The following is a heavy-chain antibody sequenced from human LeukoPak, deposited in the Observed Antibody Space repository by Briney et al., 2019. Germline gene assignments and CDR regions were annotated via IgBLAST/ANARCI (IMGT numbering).Heavy chain of an antibody. Sequence: EGSLRLSCAASGFTFSTYWMHWVRQATGKGLEWVSVIYIGRSTYYADSLKGRFTISRDNSKNTLFLQMNSLRAEDTAVYYCARDLDGYRSGNGAWGQGTLLSVSS. CDR3: ARDLDGYRSGNGA. CDR2: IYIGRST. D-gene: IGHD5-12*01. J-gene: IGHJ5*02. CDR1: GFTFSTYW. V-gene: IGHV3-66*01.